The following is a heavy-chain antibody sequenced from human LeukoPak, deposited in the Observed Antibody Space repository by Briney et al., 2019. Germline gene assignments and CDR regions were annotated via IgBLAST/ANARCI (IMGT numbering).Heavy chain of an antibody. CDR1: GFTFSSYA. J-gene: IGHJ6*03. Sequence: PGGSLRLSCAASGFTFSSYAMSWVRQAPGKGLEWVSAISGSGGSTYYADSVKGRFTISRDNSKNTLYLQMNSLRAEDTAVYYCAKTSTSRIGGLDYYYYMDVWGKGTTVAVSS. CDR2: ISGSGGST. D-gene: IGHD2-2*01. V-gene: IGHV3-23*01. CDR3: AKTSTSRIGGLDYYYYMDV.